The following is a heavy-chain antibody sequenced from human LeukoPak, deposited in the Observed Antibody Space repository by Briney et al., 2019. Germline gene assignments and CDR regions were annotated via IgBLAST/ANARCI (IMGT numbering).Heavy chain of an antibody. Sequence: GGSLRLSCAASEFTFSSHSMNWVRQAPGKGLVWVSRINSDGSSTTYADSVKGRFTISRDNGKNTLYLQMDSLRAEDTAVYYCARDRGYCSSTSCYLYWFDPWGQGTLVTVSS. V-gene: IGHV3-74*01. CDR3: ARDRGYCSSTSCYLYWFDP. CDR1: EFTFSSHS. D-gene: IGHD2-2*01. CDR2: INSDGSST. J-gene: IGHJ5*02.